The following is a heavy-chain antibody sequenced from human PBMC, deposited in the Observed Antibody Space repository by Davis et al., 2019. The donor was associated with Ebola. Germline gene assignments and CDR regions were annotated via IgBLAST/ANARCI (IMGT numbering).Heavy chain of an antibody. Sequence: MPSETLSLTCAVYGGSFSGYYWSWIRQPPGKGLEWIGEINHSGSTNYNPSLKSRVTISVDTSKNQFSLKLSSVTAADTAVYYCARAGSYYDFWSGYSAFDYWGQGTLVTVSS. CDR3: ARAGSYYDFWSGYSAFDY. V-gene: IGHV4-34*01. CDR1: GGSFSGYY. D-gene: IGHD3-3*01. CDR2: INHSGST. J-gene: IGHJ4*02.